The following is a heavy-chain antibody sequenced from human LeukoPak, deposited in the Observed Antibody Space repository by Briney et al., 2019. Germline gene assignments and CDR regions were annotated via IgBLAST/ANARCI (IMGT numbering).Heavy chain of an antibody. Sequence: SGPTLVNPTQTLTLTCTFSGFSLSTSGVGVGWIGQPPGKALEWLALIYWDDDNRYSPSLKNRLTITKDTSKNQVVLTMTNMDPVDTATYYCAHTQLAGAPFDYWGQGTLVTVSS. CDR2: IYWDDDN. D-gene: IGHD6-19*01. CDR3: AHTQLAGAPFDY. CDR1: GFSLSTSGVG. V-gene: IGHV2-5*02. J-gene: IGHJ4*02.